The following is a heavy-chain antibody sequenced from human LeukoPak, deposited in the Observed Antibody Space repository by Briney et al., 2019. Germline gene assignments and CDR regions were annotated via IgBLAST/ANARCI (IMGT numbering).Heavy chain of an antibody. V-gene: IGHV4-4*07. CDR3: ARDLGIEHYGSGGLAFDI. D-gene: IGHD3-10*01. CDR2: IHYSGTT. Sequence: SETLSLTCTVSGGSIWRDYWKWVRHPAGEGLEWIGRIHYSGTTNYNPSFWSRVSMSVDTSKNQFSLKLSSVTAADTAVYFCARDLGIEHYGSGGLAFDIWGQGTVVTVSS. CDR1: GGSIWRDY. J-gene: IGHJ3*02.